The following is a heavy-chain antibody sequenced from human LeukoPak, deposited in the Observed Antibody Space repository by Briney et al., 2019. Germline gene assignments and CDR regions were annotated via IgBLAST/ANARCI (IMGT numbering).Heavy chain of an antibody. CDR1: GGSISSYY. Sequence: ETLSLTCTVSGGSISSYYWSWIRQPPGKGLEWIGYIYYSGSTNYNPSLKSRVTISVDTSKNQFSLKLSSVTAADTAVYYCARHSSGYSYGPFDYWGQGTLVTVSS. V-gene: IGHV4-59*08. D-gene: IGHD5-18*01. CDR2: IYYSGST. CDR3: ARHSSGYSYGPFDY. J-gene: IGHJ4*02.